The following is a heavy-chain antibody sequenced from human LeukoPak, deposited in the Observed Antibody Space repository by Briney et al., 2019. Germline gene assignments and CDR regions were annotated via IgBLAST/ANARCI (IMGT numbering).Heavy chain of an antibody. CDR3: ARWANNYDILTGYYSI. CDR2: IYPGDSDT. V-gene: IGHV5-51*01. Sequence: GESLKISCKGSGYSFTSYWIGWVRQMPGKGLEWMGIIYPGDSDTRYSPSFQGQVTISADKSISTAYLQWSSLKASDTAMYYCARWANNYDILTGYYSIWGQGTLVTVSS. D-gene: IGHD3-9*01. CDR1: GYSFTSYW. J-gene: IGHJ4*02.